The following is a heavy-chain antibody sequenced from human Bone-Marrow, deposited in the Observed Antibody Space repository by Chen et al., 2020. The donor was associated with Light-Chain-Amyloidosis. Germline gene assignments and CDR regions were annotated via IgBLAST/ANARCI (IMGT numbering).Heavy chain of an antibody. Sequence: QVQLVQAGAEGKKPGASVKGSCKASGYTSTRYQINWVRQAPGQGLEWMGWINPNSGGTNYAQKFQDRVTMTRDRSISTAYMEVSRLRADDTAVYYCARVMTEAVFGVVAAGMDVWGQGTTVTVSS. J-gene: IGHJ6*02. D-gene: IGHD3-3*01. CDR3: ARVMTEAVFGVVAAGMDV. CDR1: GYTSTRYQ. CDR2: INPNSGGT. V-gene: IGHV1-2*02.